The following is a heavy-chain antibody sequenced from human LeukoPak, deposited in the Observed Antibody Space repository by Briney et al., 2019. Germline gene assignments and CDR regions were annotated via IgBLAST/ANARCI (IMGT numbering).Heavy chain of an antibody. CDR3: ARVMWGRDSSSYTGYYYYYYMDV. CDR2: IYTSGST. CDR1: GGSISSYS. J-gene: IGHJ6*03. Sequence: KPSETLSLTCTVSGGSISSYSWAWLRQPAGKGLEWLGRIYTSGSTNSNPSLRGRVTMSVDTSKNQFSLKLSSVPAADTAVYYCARVMWGRDSSSYTGYYYYYYMDVWGKGTTVTVSS. D-gene: IGHD6-13*01. V-gene: IGHV4-4*07.